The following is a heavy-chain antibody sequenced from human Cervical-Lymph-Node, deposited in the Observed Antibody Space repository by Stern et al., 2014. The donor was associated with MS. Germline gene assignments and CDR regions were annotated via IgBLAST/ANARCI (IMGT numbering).Heavy chain of an antibody. J-gene: IGHJ6*02. CDR3: AHPFSGRRYYYYGMDV. D-gene: IGHD1-26*01. Sequence: ESGPTLVKPTQTLTLTCTFSGFSFDTSGVGVGWVRQPPGKALEWLALIYWDDEKRYSPSLKSRLTATKDTPKNQVVLTLTNMDPVDTATYYCAHPFSGRRYYYYGMDVWGQGTTVTVSS. CDR1: GFSFDTSGVG. CDR2: IYWDDEK. V-gene: IGHV2-5*02.